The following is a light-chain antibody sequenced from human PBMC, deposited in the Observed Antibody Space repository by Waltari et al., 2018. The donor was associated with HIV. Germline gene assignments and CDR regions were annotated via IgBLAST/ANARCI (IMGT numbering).Light chain of an antibody. Sequence: EIVLTQSPGTLSLSPGESATFSCRASQSVNNRYIAWYQQKPGQTPRLLMYGASSRATGIPDMFSGSGSGTDFTLTISRLEPEDFAVYYCQQYDTPPFTFGPGTKVDIK. CDR2: GAS. CDR3: QQYDTPPFT. V-gene: IGKV3-20*01. CDR1: QSVNNRY. J-gene: IGKJ3*01.